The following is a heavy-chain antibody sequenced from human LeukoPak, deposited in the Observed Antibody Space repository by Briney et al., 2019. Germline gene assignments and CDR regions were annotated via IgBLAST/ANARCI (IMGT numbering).Heavy chain of an antibody. J-gene: IGHJ3*02. CDR2: IYPGDSDT. V-gene: IGHV5-51*01. Sequence: ESLKISCKGSGYSFTSYWIGWVRQMPGKGLEWMGIIYPGDSDTRYSPSFQGQVTISADKSISTAYLQWSSLKASDTAMYYCARLLEMATIIPDAFDIWGQGTMVTVSS. CDR1: GYSFTSYW. CDR3: ARLLEMATIIPDAFDI. D-gene: IGHD5-24*01.